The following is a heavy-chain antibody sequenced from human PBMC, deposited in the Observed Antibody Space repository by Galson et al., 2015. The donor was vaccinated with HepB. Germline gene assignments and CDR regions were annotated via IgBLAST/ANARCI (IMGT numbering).Heavy chain of an antibody. J-gene: IGHJ6*02. CDR3: AREHGTRLYYYGMDV. D-gene: IGHD1-1*01. Sequence: CAISGDSVSSNSAAWNWIRQSPSRGLEWLGRTYYRSKWGSDYAETVKGRISINADTSKRQFSLQLRSVTPEDAAVYYCAREHGTRLYYYGMDVWGQGTSVTVSS. V-gene: IGHV6-1*01. CDR1: GDSVSSNSAA. CDR2: TYYRSKWGS.